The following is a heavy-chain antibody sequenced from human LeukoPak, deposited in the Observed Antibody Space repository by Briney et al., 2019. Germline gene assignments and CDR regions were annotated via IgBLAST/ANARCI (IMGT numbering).Heavy chain of an antibody. CDR2: IYFTGST. J-gene: IGHJ4*02. CDR1: GGSISSYY. CDR3: ARAPLGFSFLDY. D-gene: IGHD3-3*02. V-gene: IGHV4-59*01. Sequence: PSETLSLTCTVSGGSISSYYWTWIRQPPGKGLEWIGYIYFTGSTNYNPSLKSRVTISIDTSKNQFSLKLSSVTAADTAVYYCARAPLGFSFLDYWDQGTLVTVSS.